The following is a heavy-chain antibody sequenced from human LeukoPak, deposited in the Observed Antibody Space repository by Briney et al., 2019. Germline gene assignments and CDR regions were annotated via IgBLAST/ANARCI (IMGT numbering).Heavy chain of an antibody. Sequence: GESLKISCKGSGYSFTSYWIGWVRQMPGKGLEWMGIIYPGDSDTRYSPSFQGQVTISADKSIRTAYLQWSSLKASDTAMYYCARLGGDGSGYYYYFDYWGQGTLVTVSS. V-gene: IGHV5-51*01. CDR1: GYSFTSYW. CDR3: ARLGGDGSGYYYYFDY. CDR2: IYPGDSDT. J-gene: IGHJ4*02. D-gene: IGHD3-22*01.